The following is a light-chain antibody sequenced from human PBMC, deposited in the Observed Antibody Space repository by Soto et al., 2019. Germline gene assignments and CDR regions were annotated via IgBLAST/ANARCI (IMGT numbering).Light chain of an antibody. CDR3: QAYDSSLSGVV. CDR1: SSNIGAGYD. J-gene: IGLJ2*01. CDR2: GNS. V-gene: IGLV1-40*01. Sequence: QSVLTQPPSVSGAPGPRVTISCTGSSSNIGAGYDVHWYQQLPGTAPKLLIYGNSNRPSGVPDRFSGSKSGTSASLAITGLQAEDDADYYCQAYDSSLSGVVFGGGTKLTVL.